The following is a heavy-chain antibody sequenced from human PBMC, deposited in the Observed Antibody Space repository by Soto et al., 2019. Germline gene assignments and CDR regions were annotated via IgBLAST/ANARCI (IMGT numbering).Heavy chain of an antibody. CDR2: ISGSGGST. J-gene: IGHJ5*02. V-gene: IGHV3-23*01. CDR1: GFTFSSYA. Sequence: EVQLLESGGGLVQPRGSLRLSCAASGFTFSSYAMSWVRQAPGKGLEWVSAISGSGGSTYYADSVKGRFTISRDNSKNTLYLQMNSLRAEDTAVYYCAKVMGQWRGFDPWGQGTLVTVSS. CDR3: AKVMGQWRGFDP. D-gene: IGHD6-19*01.